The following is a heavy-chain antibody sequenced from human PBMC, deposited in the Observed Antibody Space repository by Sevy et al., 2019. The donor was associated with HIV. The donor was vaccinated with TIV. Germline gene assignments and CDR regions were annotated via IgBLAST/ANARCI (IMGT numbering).Heavy chain of an antibody. V-gene: IGHV3-7*01. Sequence: GGSLRLSCAASGFTFSSYWMSWVRQAPGKGLEWVANIKQDGSEKYYVDSVKGRFTISRDNAKNSLYLQMNSLRAEDTGVYYCARDLWMGRVRGGGMDVWGQGTTVTVSS. J-gene: IGHJ6*02. CDR3: ARDLWMGRVRGGGMDV. CDR1: GFTFSSYW. CDR2: IKQDGSEK. D-gene: IGHD3-10*01.